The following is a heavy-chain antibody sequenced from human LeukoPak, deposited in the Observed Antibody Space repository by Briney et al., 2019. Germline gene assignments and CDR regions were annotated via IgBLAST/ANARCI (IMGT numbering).Heavy chain of an antibody. Sequence: GGSLRLSCSASGFTFSSSTKHWVRQAQGQGMEYVSAISGSGSSTYYADSVKSRLTISRDNSKNTLFLQMSSPRTEDTAVYYCVTSASSGWCADYWGQGTLVTVSS. CDR2: ISGSGSST. J-gene: IGHJ4*02. V-gene: IGHV3-64D*09. D-gene: IGHD6-19*01. CDR1: GFTFSSST. CDR3: VTSASSGWCADY.